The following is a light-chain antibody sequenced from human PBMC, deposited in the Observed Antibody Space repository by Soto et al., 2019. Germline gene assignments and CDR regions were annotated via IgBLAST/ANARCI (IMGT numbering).Light chain of an antibody. Sequence: QSALTQPASVSGSPGQSITISCTGTNSDVGGYNYVSWYQQHPGKAPKLMIYEVSNRPSGVSNRFSGSKSGNTASLTISGLQAEDEADYCCSSYTSSSTLGVFGGGTKLTVL. CDR1: NSDVGGYNY. V-gene: IGLV2-14*01. CDR3: SSYTSSSTLGV. CDR2: EVS. J-gene: IGLJ2*01.